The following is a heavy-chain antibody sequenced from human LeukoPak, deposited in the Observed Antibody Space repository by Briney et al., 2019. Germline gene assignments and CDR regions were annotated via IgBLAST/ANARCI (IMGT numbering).Heavy chain of an antibody. Sequence: PSETLSLTCTVSGYSISSGYYWGWIRQPPGKGLEWIGSIYHSGRTFYNPSLKSRVTISVDTSKNQFSLKLTSVTAADTAFYYCARVQQYDKFDYWGQGTLVTVSS. V-gene: IGHV4-38-2*02. D-gene: IGHD3-22*01. J-gene: IGHJ4*02. CDR1: GYSISSGYY. CDR2: IYHSGRT. CDR3: ARVQQYDKFDY.